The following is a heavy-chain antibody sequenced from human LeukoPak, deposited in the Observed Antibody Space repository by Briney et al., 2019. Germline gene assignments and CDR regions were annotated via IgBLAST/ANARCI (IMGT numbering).Heavy chain of an antibody. D-gene: IGHD4-11*01. CDR3: ARTEYSNYGWFDH. CDR1: GGSLSSGNYA. CDR2: VHYSGYA. Sequence: SQTLSLTCTVSGGSLSSGNYASGWIRQPPGKDLEWIAYVHYSGYAYYNPPLKSRHLMSVDTSKNQFSLRMTSVTVADMAVYYCARTEYSNYGWFDHWGPGTLVTVSS. V-gene: IGHV4-30-4*01. J-gene: IGHJ5*02.